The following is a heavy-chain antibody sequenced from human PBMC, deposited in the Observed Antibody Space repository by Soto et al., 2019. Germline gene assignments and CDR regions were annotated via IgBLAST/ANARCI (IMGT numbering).Heavy chain of an antibody. V-gene: IGHV3-30*18. CDR2: ISYDGSNK. Sequence: QVQLVESGGGVVQPGRSLRLSCAASGFTFSSYGMHWVRQAPGKGLEWVAVISYDGSNKYYADSVKGRFTISRDNSKNTLYLQMNSLRAEDTAVYYCAKDNPFLDYWGQGTLVTVSS. CDR3: AKDNPFLDY. J-gene: IGHJ4*02. CDR1: GFTFSSYG.